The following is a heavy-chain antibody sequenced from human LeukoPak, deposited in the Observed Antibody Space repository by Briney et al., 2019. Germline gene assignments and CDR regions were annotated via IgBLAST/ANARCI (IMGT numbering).Heavy chain of an antibody. CDR1: GGSISTSSYY. V-gene: IGHV4-39*07. J-gene: IGHJ6*03. CDR3: ARVGYSSSWYSTEDYYYMDV. D-gene: IGHD6-13*01. Sequence: SETLSLTCTVSGGSISTSSYYWAWIRQPPGKGLEWIGSIYYSGSTYYNPSLKSRVTISVDTSKNQFSLKLSSVNAADTAVYYCARVGYSSSWYSTEDYYYMDVWGKGTTVTISS. CDR2: IYYSGST.